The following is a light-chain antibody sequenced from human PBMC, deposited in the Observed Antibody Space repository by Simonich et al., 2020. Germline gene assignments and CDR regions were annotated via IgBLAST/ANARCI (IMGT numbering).Light chain of an antibody. Sequence: EIVMTQSPATLSVSPGERATLSCRASQSVSSSYLAWYQQKPGQAPRLLIYGASSRATGIPDRFSGSGSGTDFTLTISRLEPEDVAVYYCQQYYSTPLTFGGGTKVEIK. J-gene: IGKJ4*01. CDR1: QSVSSSY. V-gene: IGKV3-20*01. CDR2: GAS. CDR3: QQYYSTPLT.